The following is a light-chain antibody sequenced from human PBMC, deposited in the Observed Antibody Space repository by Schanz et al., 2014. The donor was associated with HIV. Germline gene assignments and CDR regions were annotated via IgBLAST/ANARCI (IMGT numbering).Light chain of an antibody. V-gene: IGLV1-51*01. CDR2: DNY. CDR3: GSWDSSLKAVV. CDR1: SSNIGNNY. J-gene: IGLJ2*01. Sequence: QSVLTQPPSVSAAPGQKVTISCSGSSSNIGNNYVSWYQQFPGTAPKLLIYDNYQRPSGVPDRFSGSKSGTSATLGITGLQTGDEADYYCGSWDSSLKAVVFGGGTKLTVL.